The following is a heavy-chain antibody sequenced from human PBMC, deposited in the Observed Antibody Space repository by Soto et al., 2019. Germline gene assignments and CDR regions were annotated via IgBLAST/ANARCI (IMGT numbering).Heavy chain of an antibody. V-gene: IGHV1-2*02. CDR2: VDPNSGGT. CDR3: ARDNYGPLDY. Sequence: GASVKVSFKPCRYPLNDVYIHWVRQAPGQGLEWMGWVDPNSGGTKQTQKFQGRLTMTRDTSTGAVYMELYSLRSDDTSVYSCARDNYGPLDYWGQGVLVTV. J-gene: IGHJ4*02. D-gene: IGHD3-10*01. CDR1: RYPLNDVY.